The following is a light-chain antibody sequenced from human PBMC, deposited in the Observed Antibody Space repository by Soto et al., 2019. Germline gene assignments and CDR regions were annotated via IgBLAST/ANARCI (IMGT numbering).Light chain of an antibody. J-gene: IGLJ2*01. V-gene: IGLV2-8*01. Sequence: SVLTQPPSASGSPGQSVTISCTGTSSDVGGYNFVSWYQQHPGKAPKLMIYEVSKRPSGVPDRFSGSKSGNTASLTVSGLQAEDEADYYCSSYAGGNNLVFGGGTKLTVL. CDR2: EVS. CDR3: SSYAGGNNLV. CDR1: SSDVGGYNF.